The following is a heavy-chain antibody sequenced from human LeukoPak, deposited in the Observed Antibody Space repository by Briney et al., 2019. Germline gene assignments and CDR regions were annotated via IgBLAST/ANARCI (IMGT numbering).Heavy chain of an antibody. CDR3: ARECSTYYDFWSAHPRAFDY. Sequence: ASVKVSCKASGYTFTNYYIHWVRQAPGQGLEWMGIINPSGGSTNFAQKFQGRVTMTTDTSTSTAYMELRSLRSDDTAVYYCARECSTYYDFWSAHPRAFDYWGQGTLVTVSS. J-gene: IGHJ4*02. D-gene: IGHD3-3*01. CDR1: GYTFTNYY. V-gene: IGHV1-46*01. CDR2: INPSGGST.